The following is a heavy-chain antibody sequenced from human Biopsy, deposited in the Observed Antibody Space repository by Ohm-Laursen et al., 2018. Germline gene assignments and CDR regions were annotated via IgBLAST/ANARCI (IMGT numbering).Heavy chain of an antibody. Sequence: GSLRLSCAASGFNFDTYAMSWVRQAPGRGLECVSIISPSSAYTYYGDSVKGRFTISRDNSRNILYLQMNSLRAEDTAIYYCAKDWTSQYYYDTMDDYWGKGTLVTVSS. CDR3: AKDWTSQYYYDTMDDY. CDR2: ISPSSAYT. V-gene: IGHV3-23*01. CDR1: GFNFDTYA. D-gene: IGHD3-22*01. J-gene: IGHJ4*02.